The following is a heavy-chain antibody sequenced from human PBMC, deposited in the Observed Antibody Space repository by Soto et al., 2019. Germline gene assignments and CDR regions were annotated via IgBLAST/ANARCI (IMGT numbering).Heavy chain of an antibody. CDR2: INPNSGGT. CDR3: AREEDTAMVSPASEGMDV. V-gene: IGHV1-2*04. D-gene: IGHD5-18*01. CDR1: GYTFTSYA. J-gene: IGHJ6*02. Sequence: ASVKVSCKASGYTFTSYAMHWVRQAPGQRLEWMGWINPNSGGTNYAQKFQGWVTMTRDTSISTAYMELSRLRSDDTAVYYCAREEDTAMVSPASEGMDVWGQGTTVTVSS.